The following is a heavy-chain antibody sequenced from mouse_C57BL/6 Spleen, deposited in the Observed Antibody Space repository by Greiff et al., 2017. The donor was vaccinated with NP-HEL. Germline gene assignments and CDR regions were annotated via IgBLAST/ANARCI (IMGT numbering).Heavy chain of an antibody. CDR3: ARETGTGDY. D-gene: IGHD3-3*01. J-gene: IGHJ2*01. Sequence: EVQVVESGGDLVKPGGSLKLSCAASGFTFSSYGMSWVRQTPDKRLEWVATISSGGSYTYYPDSVKGRFTISRDNAKNTLYLQMSSLKSEDTAMYYCARETGTGDYWGQGTTLTVSS. CDR2: ISSGGSYT. V-gene: IGHV5-6*01. CDR1: GFTFSSYG.